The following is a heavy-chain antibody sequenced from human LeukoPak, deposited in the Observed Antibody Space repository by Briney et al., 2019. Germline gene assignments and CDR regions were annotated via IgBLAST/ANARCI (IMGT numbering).Heavy chain of an antibody. CDR3: ARNDYSEEFDY. CDR2: ISAYNGNT. D-gene: IGHD4-11*01. CDR1: GYTFITYG. V-gene: IGHV1-18*01. Sequence: GASVKVSCKASGYTFITYGISWVRQAPGQGLEWMGWISAYNGNTNYAQKLQGRLTMTTDTSTSTAYMELRCLRSDDTAVYYCARNDYSEEFDYWGQGTLVTVSS. J-gene: IGHJ4*02.